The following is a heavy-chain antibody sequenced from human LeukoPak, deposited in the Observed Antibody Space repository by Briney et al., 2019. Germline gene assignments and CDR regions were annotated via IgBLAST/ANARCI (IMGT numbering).Heavy chain of an antibody. CDR1: GGSFSSSSYY. V-gene: IGHV4-39*01. CDR3: ARHEYGSPDY. D-gene: IGHD3-10*01. Sequence: SETLSLTCTVSGGSFSSSSYYWGWVRQPPGGGREWVGSIYYSGSTYYNPSLKSRVTISVATSKNQFSLKLSSVTAADTAVYYCARHEYGSPDYWGQGTLVTVSS. CDR2: IYYSGST. J-gene: IGHJ4*02.